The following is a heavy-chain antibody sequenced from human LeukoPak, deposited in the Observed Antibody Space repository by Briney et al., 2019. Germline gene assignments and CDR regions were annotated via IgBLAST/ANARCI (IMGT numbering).Heavy chain of an antibody. D-gene: IGHD6-6*01. CDR2: ISGSGGST. V-gene: IGHV3-23*01. J-gene: IGHJ3*02. CDR1: GFTFSSYA. Sequence: GSLRLSCAASGFTFSSYAMSWVRQAPGKGLEWVSAISGSGGSTYYADSVKGRFTISRDNSKNTLYLQMNSLRAEDTAVYYCAKALAIAARRLGAFDIWGQGTMVTVSS. CDR3: AKALAIAARRLGAFDI.